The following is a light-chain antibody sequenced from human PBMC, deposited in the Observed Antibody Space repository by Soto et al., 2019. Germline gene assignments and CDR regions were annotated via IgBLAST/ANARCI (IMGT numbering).Light chain of an antibody. V-gene: IGKV1-5*03. CDR2: KAS. Sequence: DIQMTQSPYTLSASGVDRVTITCRASQSISSWLAWYQQKPGKAPKLLIYKASSLESGVPSRFSGSGSGTEFTLTISSLQPDDFASYYRQQYNNYPWTFGQGTKVEIK. CDR3: QQYNNYPWT. J-gene: IGKJ1*01. CDR1: QSISSW.